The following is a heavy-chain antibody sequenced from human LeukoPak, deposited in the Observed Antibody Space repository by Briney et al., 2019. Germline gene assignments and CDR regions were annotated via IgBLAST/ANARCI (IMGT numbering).Heavy chain of an antibody. J-gene: IGHJ4*02. CDR3: AKFHSPLHMPIDY. CDR1: GFTFSSYA. CDR2: ISGSGGST. D-gene: IGHD2-2*01. Sequence: GGSLRLSCAASGFTFSSYAMSWVRQAPGKGLEWVSAISGSGGSTYYADSVKGRFTISRDNPKNTLYLQMNSLRAEDTAVYYCAKFHSPLHMPIDYWGQGTLVTVSS. V-gene: IGHV3-23*01.